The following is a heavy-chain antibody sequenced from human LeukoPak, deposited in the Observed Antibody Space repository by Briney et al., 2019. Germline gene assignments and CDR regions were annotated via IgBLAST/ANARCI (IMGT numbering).Heavy chain of an antibody. D-gene: IGHD3-22*01. Sequence: PSETLSLTCTVSGASISSFYWSWVRQPPGEGLEWIGYISNGGSTNYNPSLKSRVTISVDTSKNQFSLKLSSVTAADTAVYYCARAGDSSGYSDYWGQGTLVTVSS. J-gene: IGHJ4*02. CDR2: ISNGGST. CDR3: ARAGDSSGYSDY. CDR1: GASISSFY. V-gene: IGHV4-59*12.